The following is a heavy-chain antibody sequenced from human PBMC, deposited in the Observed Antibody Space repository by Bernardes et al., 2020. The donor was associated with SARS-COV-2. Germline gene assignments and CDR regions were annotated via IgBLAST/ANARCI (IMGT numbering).Heavy chain of an antibody. Sequence: SETLSLTCTVSGGSISSYYWSWIRQPAGKGLEWIGRIYTSGSTNYNPSLKSRVTMSVDTSKNQFSLKLSSVTAADTAVYYCARATHCSSTSCYFWYFDLWGRGTLVTVSS. CDR2: IYTSGST. CDR3: ARATHCSSTSCYFWYFDL. CDR1: GGSISSYY. D-gene: IGHD2-2*01. J-gene: IGHJ2*01. V-gene: IGHV4-4*07.